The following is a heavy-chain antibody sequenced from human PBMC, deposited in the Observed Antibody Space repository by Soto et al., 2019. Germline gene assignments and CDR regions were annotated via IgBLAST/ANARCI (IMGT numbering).Heavy chain of an antibody. D-gene: IGHD4-4*01. CDR3: ARIMRATAYSLDY. CDR1: GFSLSNARMG. V-gene: IGHV2-26*01. Sequence: SVPTLVNPTETLTLTCTVSGFSLSNARMGVSWIRQPPGKALEWLAHIFSNDEKSYSTSLKSRLTISKDTSKSQVLLTMTNMHPVDTATYYCARIMRATAYSLDYWGQGTLVTVSS. J-gene: IGHJ4*02. CDR2: IFSNDEK.